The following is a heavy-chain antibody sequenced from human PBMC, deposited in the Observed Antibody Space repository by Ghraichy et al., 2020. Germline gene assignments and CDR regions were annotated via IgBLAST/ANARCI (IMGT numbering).Heavy chain of an antibody. Sequence: SETLSLTCAVYGGSFSGYYWSWIRQPPGKGLEWIGEINHSGSTNYNPSLKSRVTLSVDTSKNQFSLKLSSVTAADTAVYYCARSYRGSGWYLAEYFQHWGQGTLVTVSS. J-gene: IGHJ1*01. CDR2: INHSGST. CDR1: GGSFSGYY. D-gene: IGHD6-19*01. CDR3: ARSYRGSGWYLAEYFQH. V-gene: IGHV4-34*01.